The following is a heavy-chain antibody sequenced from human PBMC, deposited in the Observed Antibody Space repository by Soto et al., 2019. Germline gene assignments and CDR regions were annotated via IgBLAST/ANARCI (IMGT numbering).Heavy chain of an antibody. D-gene: IGHD3-10*01. CDR1: GGSISSYY. Sequence: SETLSLTCTVSGGSISSYYWSWIRQPAGKGLEWIGRIYTSGSTNYNPSLKSRVTMSVDTSKNQFSLKLSSVTAADTAVYYCARDWYGSGSYWFDPWGQGTLVTVSS. J-gene: IGHJ5*02. CDR2: IYTSGST. CDR3: ARDWYGSGSYWFDP. V-gene: IGHV4-4*07.